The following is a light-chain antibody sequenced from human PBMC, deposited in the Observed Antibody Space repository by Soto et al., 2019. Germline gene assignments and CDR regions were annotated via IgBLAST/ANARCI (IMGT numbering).Light chain of an antibody. V-gene: IGKV3-15*01. J-gene: IGKJ5*01. Sequence: EIVKTQSPATLSVSPGERATLSCRASQSVSSNLAWYQQKPGQAPRLLIYGASTRATGIPARFSGSGSGTEFTLTISSLQSEDFAVYYCQQYYNWPITFGQGTRLDIK. CDR1: QSVSSN. CDR3: QQYYNWPIT. CDR2: GAS.